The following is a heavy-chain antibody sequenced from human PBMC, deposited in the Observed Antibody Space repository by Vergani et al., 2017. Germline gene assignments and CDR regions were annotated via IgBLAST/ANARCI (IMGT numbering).Heavy chain of an antibody. CDR1: GGSISSSSYY. Sequence: QLQLQESGPGLVKPSETLSLTCTVSGGSISSSSYYWGWIRQPPGKGLEWIGSIYYSGSTNYNPSLKSRVTISVDTSKNQFSLKLSSVTAADTAVYFCARHHLITIFGVAPYGYGMDVWGQGTTVTVSS. V-gene: IGHV4-39*01. CDR3: ARHHLITIFGVAPYGYGMDV. CDR2: IYYSGST. D-gene: IGHD3-3*01. J-gene: IGHJ6*02.